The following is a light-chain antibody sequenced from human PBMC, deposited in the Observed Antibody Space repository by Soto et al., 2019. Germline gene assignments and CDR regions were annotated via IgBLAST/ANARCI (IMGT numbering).Light chain of an antibody. CDR3: MQTLQTPYT. CDR1: QSLLYGAGYMY. V-gene: IGKV2-28*01. CDR2: LGS. J-gene: IGKJ2*01. Sequence: DIVMTQSPLSLPVTPGEPASISCRSSQSLLYGAGYMYVDWYLQKPGQPPQLLLFLGSNRAPGVPDRFSGSVSGTDFTLKSSRVETEDLGVYYCMQTLQTPYTFGQGPKLEIK.